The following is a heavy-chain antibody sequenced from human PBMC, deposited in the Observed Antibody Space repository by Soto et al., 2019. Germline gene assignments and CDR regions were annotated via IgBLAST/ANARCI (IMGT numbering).Heavy chain of an antibody. V-gene: IGHV4-34*02. CDR2: IFHSGSS. CDR1: GGPFNGFS. J-gene: IGHJ4*02. Sequence: QVQLQQWGAGLLKPSETLSLTCAVSGGPFNGFSWSWIRQTPGKGLEWIGDIFHSGSSNYNPSLESRVTFSIDTSKKQFSLSLKSVTAADAGVYFCTGGRQVTLSGLRAPFGSWGQGTLVSVSS. D-gene: IGHD3-9*01. CDR3: TGGRQVTLSGLRAPFGS.